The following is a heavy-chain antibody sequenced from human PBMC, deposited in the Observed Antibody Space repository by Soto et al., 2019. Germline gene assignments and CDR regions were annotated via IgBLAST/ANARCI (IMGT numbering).Heavy chain of an antibody. J-gene: IGHJ4*02. D-gene: IGHD6-13*01. Sequence: SETLSLTCTVSGGSISSYYWSWIRQPPGKGLEWIGYIYYSGSTNYNPSLKSRVTISVDTSKNQFSLKLSSVTAADTAVYYCAREGDSSSWSFDYWGKGTLVTVSS. CDR3: AREGDSSSWSFDY. CDR1: GGSISSYY. V-gene: IGHV4-59*01. CDR2: IYYSGST.